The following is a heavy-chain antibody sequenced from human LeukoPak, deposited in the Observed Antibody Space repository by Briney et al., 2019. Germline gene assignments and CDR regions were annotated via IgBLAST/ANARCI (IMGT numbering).Heavy chain of an antibody. CDR3: VRVDEWGSYYYMDV. V-gene: IGHV3-74*01. D-gene: IGHD7-27*01. Sequence: GGSLRLSCEGSGFTFRRFWMHWVRQSPGKGLVWIGRINADGSGTTYADSVKGRFTISRDNAKSTLYLQLNSLRAEDTAVYYCVRVDEWGSYYYMDVWGKGTTVTIS. CDR1: GFTFRRFW. J-gene: IGHJ6*03. CDR2: INADGSGT.